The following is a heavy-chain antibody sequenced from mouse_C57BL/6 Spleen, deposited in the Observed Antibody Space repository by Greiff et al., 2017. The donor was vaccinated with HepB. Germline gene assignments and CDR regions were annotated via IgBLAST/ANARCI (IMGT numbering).Heavy chain of an antibody. D-gene: IGHD2-5*01. CDR3: ARDRDYYSILYAMDY. V-gene: IGHV5-4*01. CDR1: GFTFSSYA. Sequence: EVQGVESGGGLVKPGGSLKLSCAASGFTFSSYAMSWVRQTPEKRLEWVATISDGGSYTYYPDNVKGRFTISRDNAKNNLYLQMSHLKSEDTAMYYCARDRDYYSILYAMDYWGQGTSVTVSS. CDR2: ISDGGSYT. J-gene: IGHJ4*01.